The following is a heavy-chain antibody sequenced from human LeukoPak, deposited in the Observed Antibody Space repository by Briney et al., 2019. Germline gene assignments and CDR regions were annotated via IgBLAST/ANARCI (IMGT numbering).Heavy chain of an antibody. J-gene: IGHJ3*02. V-gene: IGHV3-21*01. CDR3: ARDKYYYDSSGYYVNAFDI. Sequence: NAGGSLRLSCAASGFTFSSYCMNWVRQAPGKGLEWVSYISSGSSYTYYADSVKGRFTISRDNAKNSLYLQMNSLRAEHTAVYYCARDKYYYDSSGYYVNAFDIWGQGTMVTVSS. CDR2: ISSGSSYT. D-gene: IGHD3-22*01. CDR1: GFTFSSYC.